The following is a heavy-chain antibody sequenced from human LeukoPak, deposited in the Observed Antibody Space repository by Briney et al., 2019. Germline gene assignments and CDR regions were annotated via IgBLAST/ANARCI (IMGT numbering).Heavy chain of an antibody. D-gene: IGHD3-3*01. CDR2: MSNTGTT. CDR3: ARVSDYDYWSGYYTNLEKHYYFDY. V-gene: IGHV4-61*08. CDR1: GASISSSGYY. J-gene: IGHJ4*02. Sequence: SETLSLTCTVSGASISSSGYYWSWIRQPPGKGLEWIGFMSNTGTTKYNASLKGRVTISVDTSRNQCSLKLSSVTAADTAVYYCARVSDYDYWSGYYTNLEKHYYFDYWGQGTHVTVSS.